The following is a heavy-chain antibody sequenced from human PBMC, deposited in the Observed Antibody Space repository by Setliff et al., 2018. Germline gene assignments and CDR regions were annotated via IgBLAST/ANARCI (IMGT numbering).Heavy chain of an antibody. CDR3: ARQWTDCTSANCYTMAYYYYYMDV. J-gene: IGHJ6*03. V-gene: IGHV4-39*01. CDR1: GGSISSSTYY. CDR2: IYYSGST. D-gene: IGHD2-2*02. Sequence: SETLSLTCTVSGGSISSSTYYWGWIRQPPGKGLEWIGSIYYSGSTYYNPSLKSRVTIFVDTSRNPFSLKLSSVTAADTAVYSCARQWTDCTSANCYTMAYYYYYMDVWGKGTTVTVSS.